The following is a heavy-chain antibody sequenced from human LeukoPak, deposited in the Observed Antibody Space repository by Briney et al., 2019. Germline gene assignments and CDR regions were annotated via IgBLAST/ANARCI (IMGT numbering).Heavy chain of an antibody. V-gene: IGHV4-39*01. Sequence: PSETLSLTCTVSGGSISSSSYYWGWIRQPPGKGLEWIGSIYYSGSTYYNPSLKSRVTISVDTSKNQFSLKLSSVTAADTAVYYCARGQVWYQLLHDYFDYWGQGTLVTVSS. CDR3: ARGQVWYQLLHDYFDY. CDR1: GGSISSSSYY. J-gene: IGHJ4*02. CDR2: IYYSGST. D-gene: IGHD2-2*01.